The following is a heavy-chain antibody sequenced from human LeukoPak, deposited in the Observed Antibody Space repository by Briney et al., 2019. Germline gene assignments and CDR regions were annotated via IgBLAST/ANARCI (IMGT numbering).Heavy chain of an antibody. D-gene: IGHD3-10*01. V-gene: IGHV3-23*01. CDR2: ISGSDGTT. CDR1: GFTFSSYA. J-gene: IGHJ4*02. CDR3: ATAIWFGDHNLDY. Sequence: GGSLRLSCAASGFTFSSYAMSWVRQAPGKGLEWVSAISGSDGTTYYADSVKGRFTISRDNSKNTLYLQMNSLRAEDTAVYYCATAIWFGDHNLDYWGQGTLVSVSS.